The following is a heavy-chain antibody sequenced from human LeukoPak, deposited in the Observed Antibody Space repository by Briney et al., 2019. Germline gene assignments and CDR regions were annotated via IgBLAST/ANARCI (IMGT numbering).Heavy chain of an antibody. CDR1: GGSFSGYY. Sequence: PSETLSLTCAVYGGSFSGYYWSWIRQPPGKGLEWIGEINHSGSTNYNPSLKSRDTISVDTSKNQFSLKLSSVTAADTAVYYCARRFIVATISRLRLGWFDPWGQGTLVTVSS. CDR3: ARRFIVATISRLRLGWFDP. D-gene: IGHD5-12*01. CDR2: INHSGST. J-gene: IGHJ5*02. V-gene: IGHV4-34*01.